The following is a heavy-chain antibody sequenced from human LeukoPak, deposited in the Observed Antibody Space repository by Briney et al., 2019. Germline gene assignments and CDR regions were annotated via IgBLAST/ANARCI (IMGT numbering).Heavy chain of an antibody. Sequence: ASVKVSCKASGYTFTSYDINWVRQATGQGLEWMGWMNPNSGNTGYAQKFQGRVTTTRNTSISTAYMELSSLRSEDTAVYYCARVRRGSSWPGADYWGQGTLVTVSS. CDR2: MNPNSGNT. V-gene: IGHV1-8*01. CDR3: ARVRRGSSWPGADY. J-gene: IGHJ4*02. D-gene: IGHD6-13*01. CDR1: GYTFTSYD.